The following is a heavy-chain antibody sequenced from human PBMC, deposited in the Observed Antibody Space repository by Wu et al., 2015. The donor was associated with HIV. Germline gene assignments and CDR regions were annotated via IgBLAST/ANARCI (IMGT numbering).Heavy chain of an antibody. CDR2: INPNSGGT. CDR1: GYTFTGYY. V-gene: IGHV1-2*02. CDR3: AGGNGSGWSYLGAFDI. Sequence: QVQLVQSGAEVKKPGASVKVSCKASGYTFTGYYMHWVRQAPGQGLEWMGWINPNSGGTNYAQKFQGRVTMTRDTSISTAYMELSRLRSDDTAVYYCAGGNGSGWSYLGAFDIWGQGTMVTVSS. J-gene: IGHJ3*02. D-gene: IGHD6-19*01.